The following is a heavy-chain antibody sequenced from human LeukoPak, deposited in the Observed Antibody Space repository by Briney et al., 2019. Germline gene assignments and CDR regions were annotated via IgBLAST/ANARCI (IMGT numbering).Heavy chain of an antibody. CDR1: GYSFTSYW. J-gene: IGHJ6*04. V-gene: IGHV5-10-1*01. CDR3: ARHEAYYDILTATYYYYGMDV. Sequence: GESLRISCKGSGYSFTSYWISWVRQMPGKGLEWMGRIDPSDSYTNYSPSFQGHVTISADKSISTAYLQWSSLKASDTAMYYCARHEAYYDILTATYYYYGMDVWGKGTMVTVSS. D-gene: IGHD3-9*01. CDR2: IDPSDSYT.